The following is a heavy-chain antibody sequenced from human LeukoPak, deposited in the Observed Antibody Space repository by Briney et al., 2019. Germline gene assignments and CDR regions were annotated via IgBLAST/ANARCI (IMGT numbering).Heavy chain of an antibody. CDR2: IYYSGST. J-gene: IGHJ5*02. CDR3: ARQMTTVTTYWLDP. V-gene: IGHV4-59*01. Sequence: SETLSLTCTVSGGSLSSYYWSWIRQPPGKGLEWIGYIYYSGSTKYNPSLKSRVTISVDTSKNQFSLKLSSVTAADTALYYCARQMTTVTTYWLDPWGQGTLVTVSS. D-gene: IGHD4-11*01. CDR1: GGSLSSYY.